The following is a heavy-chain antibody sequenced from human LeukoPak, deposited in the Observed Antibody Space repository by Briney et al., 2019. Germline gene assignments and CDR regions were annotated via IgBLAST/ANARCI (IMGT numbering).Heavy chain of an antibody. CDR2: ISSSGSTI. J-gene: IGHJ4*02. Sequence: GGSLRLSCAASGFTFSDYYMSWIRQAPGKGLEWVSYISSSGSTIYYADSVKGRFAISRDNSKNTLYLQMDSLRPEDTAVYYCARDRRGLTGYYYFDYWGQGTLVTVSS. D-gene: IGHD3-9*01. CDR3: ARDRRGLTGYYYFDY. V-gene: IGHV3-11*04. CDR1: GFTFSDYY.